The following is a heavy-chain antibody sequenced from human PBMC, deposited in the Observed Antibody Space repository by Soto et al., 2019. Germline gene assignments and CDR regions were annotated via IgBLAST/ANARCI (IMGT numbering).Heavy chain of an antibody. D-gene: IGHD5-18*01. J-gene: IGHJ4*02. V-gene: IGHV4-31*03. CDR3: SRSPHIQLWSYPSDY. CDR2: IYFSGST. Sequence: QVQLQESGPGLVKPSQTLSLTCTVSGGSISSGGYYWSWIRQHPGKGLEWIGYIYFSGSTYYNPSLTSRVTISVDTSKNQFSLKLSSVTAADTAVYYCSRSPHIQLWSYPSDYWGQGTLGTVSS. CDR1: GGSISSGGYY.